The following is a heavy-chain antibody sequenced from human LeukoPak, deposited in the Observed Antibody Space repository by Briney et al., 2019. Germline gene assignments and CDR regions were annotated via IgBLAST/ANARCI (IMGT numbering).Heavy chain of an antibody. Sequence: ASVKVSCKASGYTFTSFFMHWVRQAPGQGLEWMGIINPRGGSATSAQRFQGRLTVTRDTSTSTVYMELSSLTSEDTAVYYCARVGYYDSSGHYEYWGQGTLVTVSS. J-gene: IGHJ4*02. CDR2: INPRGGSA. V-gene: IGHV1-46*01. CDR1: GYTFTSFF. CDR3: ARVGYYDSSGHYEY. D-gene: IGHD3-22*01.